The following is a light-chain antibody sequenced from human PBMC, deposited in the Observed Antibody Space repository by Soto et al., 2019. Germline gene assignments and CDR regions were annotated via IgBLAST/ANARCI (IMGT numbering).Light chain of an antibody. CDR3: CSYAGSSTYVV. CDR2: EGS. CDR1: SSDVGSYNL. J-gene: IGLJ2*01. V-gene: IGLV2-23*01. Sequence: QSALTQPASVSGSPGQSITISCTGTSSDVGSYNLVSWYQQHPGKAPKHMIYEGSKRPSGVSNRFSGSKSGNTASLTISGLQAEDGADYYCCSYAGSSTYVVFGGGTKVTVL.